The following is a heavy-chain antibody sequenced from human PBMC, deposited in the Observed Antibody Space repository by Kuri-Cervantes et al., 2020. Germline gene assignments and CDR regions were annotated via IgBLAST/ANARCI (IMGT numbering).Heavy chain of an antibody. CDR3: AKAYSYATNDYYNHFDS. J-gene: IGHJ4*02. Sequence: GESLKISCAASGFTFSSYSMNWVRQAPGKGLEWVSTISGSDDSTYYSDSVKGRFTISRDNSINTLYLQVNSLRAEDTAIYYCAKAYSYATNDYYNHFDSWGQGTLVTVSS. V-gene: IGHV3-23*01. CDR2: ISGSDDST. D-gene: IGHD3-10*01. CDR1: GFTFSSYS.